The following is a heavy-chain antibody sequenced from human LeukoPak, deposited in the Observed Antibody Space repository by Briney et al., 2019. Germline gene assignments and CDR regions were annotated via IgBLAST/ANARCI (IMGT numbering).Heavy chain of an antibody. CDR1: GYSISSSSYY. Sequence: PSETLSLTCSVSGYSISSSSYYWGRIRQPPGKGLEWIGSIYYSGSTYYNPSLKSRVTISVDTSKNQFSLKLSSVTAADTAVYYCARTSSSGLVGGYYFDYWGQGTLVTVSS. J-gene: IGHJ4*02. D-gene: IGHD6-19*01. V-gene: IGHV4-39*01. CDR2: IYYSGST. CDR3: ARTSSSGLVGGYYFDY.